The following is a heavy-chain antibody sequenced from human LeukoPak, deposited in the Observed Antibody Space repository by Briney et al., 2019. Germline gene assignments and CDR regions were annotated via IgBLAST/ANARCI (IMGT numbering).Heavy chain of an antibody. Sequence: SDTLSLTCSLSAASISGFYWTWIPQSPGKGLEWIGHIHYIVRTGYNPSLKSRVTISENTTKNQFSLKLNSVTAADTAVYYGARDSSIAARPNYYMDVWGKGTTVTVSS. CDR1: AASISGFY. J-gene: IGHJ6*03. CDR2: IHYIVRT. CDR3: ARDSSIAARPNYYMDV. V-gene: IGHV4-59*12. D-gene: IGHD6-6*01.